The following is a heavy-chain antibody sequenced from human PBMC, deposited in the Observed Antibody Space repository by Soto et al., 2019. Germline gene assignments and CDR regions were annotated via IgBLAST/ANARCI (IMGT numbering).Heavy chain of an antibody. J-gene: IGHJ3*02. CDR1: GFTFSNYA. CDR3: AKVPTGEMGTVFQALDI. D-gene: IGHD1-1*01. Sequence: ELQVLESGGGLVQPGGSLRLSCAASGFTFSNYAMSWVHQAPGQGLEWVSSISHSGSSTYYADSVKGRFTISRDNSKNTLDLQRSTLRGEDTAVYYCAKVPTGEMGTVFQALDIWGQGTMVTVSS. V-gene: IGHV3-23*01. CDR2: ISHSGSST.